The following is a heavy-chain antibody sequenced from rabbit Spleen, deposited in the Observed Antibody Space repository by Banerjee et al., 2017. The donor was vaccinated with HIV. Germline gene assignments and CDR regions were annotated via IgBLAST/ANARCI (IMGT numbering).Heavy chain of an antibody. CDR3: ARNFDL. CDR1: GFDFSSDA. V-gene: IGHV1S40*01. CDR2: IYAGSSGST. J-gene: IGHJ4*01. Sequence: QSLEESGGDLVQPEGSLTLTCKVSGFDFSSDAMCWVRQAPGKGPEWIACIYAGSSGSTYYANWAKGRFTISKTSSTTVTLQMTRLTAADTATYFCARNFDLWGQGTLVTVS.